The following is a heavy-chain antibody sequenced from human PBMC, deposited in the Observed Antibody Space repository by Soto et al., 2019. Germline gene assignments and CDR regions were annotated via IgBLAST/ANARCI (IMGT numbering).Heavy chain of an antibody. CDR2: RSYDGSNK. Sequence: QVQLVESGGGVVQPGRSLRLSCAASGFTFSTYTMHWVRQAPGKGLEWVAVRSYDGSNKYYADSVKGRFTISRDNSKNTLYLQMNSLRAEDTAVYYCARDGGYSYGYNYYYGMDVWGQGTTVTVSS. J-gene: IGHJ6*02. V-gene: IGHV3-30-3*01. CDR3: ARDGGYSYGYNYYYGMDV. CDR1: GFTFSTYT. D-gene: IGHD5-18*01.